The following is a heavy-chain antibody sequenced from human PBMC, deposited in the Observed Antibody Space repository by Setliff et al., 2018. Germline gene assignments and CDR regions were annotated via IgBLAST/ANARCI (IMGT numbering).Heavy chain of an antibody. Sequence: SLTCTVSGGSISRYYWSWIRQPAGKGLEWIGRIYTSGSTNYNPSLKSRVTMSVDTSKNQFSLKLSSVTAADTAVYYCARDSRGNPPNYMDVWGKGTTVTVSS. CDR1: GGSISRYY. V-gene: IGHV4-4*07. CDR2: IYTSGST. CDR3: ARDSRGNPPNYMDV. J-gene: IGHJ6*03.